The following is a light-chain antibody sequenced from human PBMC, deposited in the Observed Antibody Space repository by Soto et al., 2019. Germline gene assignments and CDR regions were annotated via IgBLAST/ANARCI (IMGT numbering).Light chain of an antibody. V-gene: IGKV3-15*01. CDR2: DAS. Sequence: EIVMTQSPGSLSVSPGEIATLSFMASQSVSSNLAWYQQKPGQAPRLLISDASTRATGIPARFSGSGSGTEFTLTVDSLQSDDIAVYYCQQYYNWPVTFGGGTKVDIK. J-gene: IGKJ4*01. CDR3: QQYYNWPVT. CDR1: QSVSSN.